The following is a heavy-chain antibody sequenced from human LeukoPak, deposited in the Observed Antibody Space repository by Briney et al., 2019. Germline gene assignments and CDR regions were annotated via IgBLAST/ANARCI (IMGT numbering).Heavy chain of an antibody. D-gene: IGHD3-22*01. CDR3: AREIREYNYDSSGYYPDY. CDR2: ISCDGSNK. V-gene: IGHV3-30*04. Sequence: GGSLRLSCAASGFTFSSYAMHWVRQAPGKGLEWVAVISCDGSNKYYADSVKGRFTISRDNSKNTLYLQMNSLRAEDTAVYYCAREIREYNYDSSGYYPDYWGQGTLVTVSS. CDR1: GFTFSSYA. J-gene: IGHJ4*02.